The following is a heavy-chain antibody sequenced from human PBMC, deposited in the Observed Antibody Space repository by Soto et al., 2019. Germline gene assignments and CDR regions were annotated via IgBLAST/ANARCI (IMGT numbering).Heavy chain of an antibody. V-gene: IGHV3-30*18. CDR3: AKVWIQLWPNGGSADY. CDR2: ISYDGSNK. J-gene: IGHJ4*02. Sequence: PGGSLRLSCAASGFTFSSYGMHWVRQAPGKGLEWVAVISYDGSNKYYADSVKARFTISRDNSKNTLYLQMNSLRAEDTAVYYCAKVWIQLWPNGGSADYWGQGTLVTVSS. D-gene: IGHD5-18*01. CDR1: GFTFSSYG.